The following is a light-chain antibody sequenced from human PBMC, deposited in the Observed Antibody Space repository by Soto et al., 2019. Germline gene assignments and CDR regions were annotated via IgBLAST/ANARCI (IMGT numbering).Light chain of an antibody. V-gene: IGKV3-15*01. Sequence: EIVMTQSPATLSVSPEEGATLSCRDSQGIGDTLAWYQQKPGQTPRLLIYDTSIRATGVPARFSGSRSGAAFTLTISSLQSEDFAVYYCQHYVNWPLTFGGGTKVESK. CDR3: QHYVNWPLT. CDR1: QGIGDT. J-gene: IGKJ4*01. CDR2: DTS.